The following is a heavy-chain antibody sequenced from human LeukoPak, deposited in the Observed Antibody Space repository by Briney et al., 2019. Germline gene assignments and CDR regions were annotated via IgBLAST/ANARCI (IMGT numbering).Heavy chain of an antibody. CDR2: ISGSGGST. J-gene: IGHJ5*02. CDR3: AKAPPDP. CDR1: GFTFSSYA. Sequence: GGSLRLSCAASGFTFSSYAMSWVRQAPGKGLEWVSAISGSGGSTYYADPVKGRFTISSNNYKNTPYMQMNSTSAEDTAVYYGAKAPPDPWGQGTLVTVSS. V-gene: IGHV3-23*01.